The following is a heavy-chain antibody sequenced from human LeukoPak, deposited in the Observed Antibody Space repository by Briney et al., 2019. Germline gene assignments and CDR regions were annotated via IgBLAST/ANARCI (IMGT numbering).Heavy chain of an antibody. Sequence: GGSLRLSCAASGFTFSRDSMNWVRQAPGKGLEWVAYINGGGSPIYYADSVKGRFTISRDNSKNTLYLQMNSLRAEDTAVYYCARDRSGRDGYNLGAFDIWGQGTMVTVSS. J-gene: IGHJ3*02. CDR3: ARDRSGRDGYNLGAFDI. D-gene: IGHD5-24*01. CDR2: INGGGSPI. CDR1: GFTFSRDS. V-gene: IGHV3-48*01.